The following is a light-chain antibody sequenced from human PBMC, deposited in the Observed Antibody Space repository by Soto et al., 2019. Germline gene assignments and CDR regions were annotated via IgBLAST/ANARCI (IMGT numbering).Light chain of an antibody. J-gene: IGLJ2*01. V-gene: IGLV2-11*01. CDR1: SSDVGGSNY. Sequence: QSVLTQPRSVSGSPGQSVTISCTGTSSDVGGSNYVSWYQQHPGKAPKIMIYDVSERPSGVPDRFSGSKSGNTASLTISGLQAEDEADYYCCSYAGSHSLLFGGGTKVTVL. CDR2: DVS. CDR3: CSYAGSHSLL.